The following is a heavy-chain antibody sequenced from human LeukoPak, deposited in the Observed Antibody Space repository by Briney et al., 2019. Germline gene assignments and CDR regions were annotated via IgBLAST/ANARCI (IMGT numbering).Heavy chain of an antibody. J-gene: IGHJ6*02. D-gene: IGHD3-9*01. V-gene: IGHV3-33*01. CDR2: IWYDGSNK. CDR3: ARDGPYDTYGDYSYYGMDV. Sequence: LTGRSLRLSCAASGSTFSSYGMHWVRQAPGKGLEWVAVIWYDGSNKYYADSVKGRFTISRDNSKNTLYLQMNSLRAEDTAVYYCARDGPYDTYGDYSYYGMDVWGQGTTVTVSS. CDR1: GSTFSSYG.